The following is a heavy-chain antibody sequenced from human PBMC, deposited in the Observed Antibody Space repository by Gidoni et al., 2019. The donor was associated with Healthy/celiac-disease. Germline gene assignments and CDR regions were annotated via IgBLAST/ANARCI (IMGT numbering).Heavy chain of an antibody. V-gene: IGHV1-3*01. J-gene: IGHJ5*02. CDR2: INAGNGNT. CDR3: AKSIAAATYNWFDP. CDR1: GYTFTNCG. Sequence: QDQLVQSGAEVKKPGTSVKVSCKASGYTFTNCGMHWVRQAPGQRLEWMGWINAGNGNTKYSQKFQGRVTITRDTSASTAYMELSSLRSEDTAVYYCAKSIAAATYNWFDPWGQGTLVTVSS. D-gene: IGHD6-13*01.